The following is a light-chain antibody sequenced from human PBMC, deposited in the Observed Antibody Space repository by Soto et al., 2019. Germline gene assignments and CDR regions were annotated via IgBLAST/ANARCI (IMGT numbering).Light chain of an antibody. CDR1: QSINNW. V-gene: IGKV1-5*01. J-gene: IGKJ4*01. Sequence: DIQMTQSPSTLSAYVVDRVTITFRSSQSINNWLAWYQQKPGKAPKLLIYDASGLESGVPSRFSGSGSGTEFTLTISSLQPDDFATYYCQQYDNYKPLTFGGGTKVDIK. CDR3: QQYDNYKPLT. CDR2: DAS.